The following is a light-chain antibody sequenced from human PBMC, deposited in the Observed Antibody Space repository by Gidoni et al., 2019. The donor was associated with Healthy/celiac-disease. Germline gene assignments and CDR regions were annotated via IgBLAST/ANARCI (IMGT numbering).Light chain of an antibody. Sequence: DIKMTQSPSTLSASVGDRVTITCRDSQSISSWLAWYHQKPGKAPKLLIYKASSSESGVPSRFSDSGSGTEFTLTISSLQPDDFATYYCQQYNSYSWTFGQGTKVEIK. CDR1: QSISSW. CDR2: KAS. J-gene: IGKJ1*01. V-gene: IGKV1-5*03. CDR3: QQYNSYSWT.